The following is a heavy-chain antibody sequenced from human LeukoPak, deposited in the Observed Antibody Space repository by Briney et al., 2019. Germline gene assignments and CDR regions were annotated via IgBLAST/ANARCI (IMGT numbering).Heavy chain of an antibody. CDR1: GYTFTSYG. V-gene: IGHV1-18*01. J-gene: IGHJ6*02. Sequence: ASVKVSCKASGYTFTSYGISWVRQAPGQGLEWMGWISAYNGNTNYAQKLQGRVTMTTDTSTSTAYMELRSLRSDDTVVYYCAREAEPTDYYGMDVWGQGTTVTVSS. CDR3: AREAEPTDYYGMDV. CDR2: ISAYNGNT. D-gene: IGHD4-17*01.